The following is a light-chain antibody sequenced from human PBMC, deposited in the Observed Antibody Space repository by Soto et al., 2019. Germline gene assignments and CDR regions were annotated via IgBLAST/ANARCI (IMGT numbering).Light chain of an antibody. CDR3: SSYTSSSTLGV. CDR1: SSDVGGYNY. CDR2: DVS. Sequence: SALTQPASVSGSPGQSITLSCTGTSSDVGGYNYVSWYQQHPGKAPKLMIYDVSNRPSGVSNRFSGSKSGNTASLTISGLQAEDEADYYCSSYTSSSTLGVFGGGTKVTVL. J-gene: IGLJ3*02. V-gene: IGLV2-14*01.